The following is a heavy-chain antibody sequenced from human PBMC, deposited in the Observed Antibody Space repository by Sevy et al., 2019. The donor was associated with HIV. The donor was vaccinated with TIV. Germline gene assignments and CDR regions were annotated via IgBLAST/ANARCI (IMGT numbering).Heavy chain of an antibody. CDR2: FDPGDGKR. D-gene: IGHD3-22*01. Sequence: ASVKVSCKVSGYTLTKLSMHWVRQVRGKGREWTGSFDPGDGKRIYAQKFQGRLTMTEDTATDTGYLDLNSLGSEDSAVDFCATTKDYYESSGDPFDYWGQGTLVTVSS. CDR1: GYTLTKLS. V-gene: IGHV1-24*01. CDR3: ATTKDYYESSGDPFDY. J-gene: IGHJ4*02.